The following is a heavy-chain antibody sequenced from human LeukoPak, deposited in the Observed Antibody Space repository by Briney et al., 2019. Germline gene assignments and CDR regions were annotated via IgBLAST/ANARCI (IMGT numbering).Heavy chain of an antibody. CDR2: IYYSGST. CDR3: ARDRLEYQLLGNYYYMDV. V-gene: IGHV4-30-4*01. J-gene: IGHJ6*03. D-gene: IGHD2-2*01. CDR1: GGSINTGDFY. Sequence: PSETLSLTCTVSGGSINTGDFYWSWIRQPPGQGLEWIGYIYYSGSTYYNPSLKSRVTMSVDTSKNQFSLKLSSVTAADTAVYYCARDRLEYQLLGNYYYMDVWGKGTTVTVSS.